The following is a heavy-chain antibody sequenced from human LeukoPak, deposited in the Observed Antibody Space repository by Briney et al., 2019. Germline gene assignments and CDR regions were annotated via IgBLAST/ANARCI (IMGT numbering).Heavy chain of an antibody. Sequence: GGSLRLSCAASGFTFSSYWMSWVRQAPGKGLEWVANIKQDGSEKYYVDSVKGRFTISRDNAKNSLYLQMNSLRAEDTAVYYCAKDPAEAYYYGSGSYFDYWGQGTLVTVSS. V-gene: IGHV3-7*01. CDR2: IKQDGSEK. J-gene: IGHJ4*02. D-gene: IGHD3-10*01. CDR3: AKDPAEAYYYGSGSYFDY. CDR1: GFTFSSYW.